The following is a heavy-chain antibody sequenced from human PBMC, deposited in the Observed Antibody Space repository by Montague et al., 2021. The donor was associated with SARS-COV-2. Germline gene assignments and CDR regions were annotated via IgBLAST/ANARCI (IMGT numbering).Heavy chain of an antibody. Sequence: SVRVSCKVSGYTLTELSMYWVRQAPVKGLEWMGGFDPEDGETIYXQKFQGRVTMTEDTSTDTAYMELSSLRSEDTAVYYRAASTIFGVVIILDYWGQGTLVTVSS. D-gene: IGHD3-3*01. CDR3: AASTIFGVVIILDY. CDR2: FDPEDGET. CDR1: GYTLTELS. V-gene: IGHV1-24*01. J-gene: IGHJ4*02.